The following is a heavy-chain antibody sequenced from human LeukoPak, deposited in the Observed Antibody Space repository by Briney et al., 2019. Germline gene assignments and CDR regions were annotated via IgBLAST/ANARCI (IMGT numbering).Heavy chain of an antibody. CDR2: IYPGDSDT. D-gene: IGHD3-10*01. CDR3: ARLVEPAANPLWFGELLQGAGGDY. CDR1: GYSFTSYW. V-gene: IGHV5-51*01. J-gene: IGHJ4*02. Sequence: LGESLKISCKGSGYSFTSYWIGWVRQMPGKGLEWMGIIYPGDSDTRYIPSFQGQVTISADKSIRTAYLQWSSLKASDTAMYYCARLVEPAANPLWFGELLQGAGGDYWGQGTLVTVSS.